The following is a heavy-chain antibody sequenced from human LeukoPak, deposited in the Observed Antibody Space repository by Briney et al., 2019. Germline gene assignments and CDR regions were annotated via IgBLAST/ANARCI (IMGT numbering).Heavy chain of an antibody. CDR2: IRYDGSNK. D-gene: IGHD2-2*01. J-gene: IGHJ3*02. CDR1: GFTFSSYG. Sequence: GGSLRLSCAPSGFTFSSYGMHWVRPAPGKGLEWVAFIRYDGSNKYYADSVKGRFTISRDNSKNTLYLQMNSLRAEDTAVYYCAKSGHCSTTSCYQADAFDIWGQGTMVTVSS. V-gene: IGHV3-30*02. CDR3: AKSGHCSTTSCYQADAFDI.